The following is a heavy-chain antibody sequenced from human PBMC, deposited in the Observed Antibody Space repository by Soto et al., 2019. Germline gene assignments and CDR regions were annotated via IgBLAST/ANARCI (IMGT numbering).Heavy chain of an antibody. D-gene: IGHD3-3*01. CDR1: GGSVSSGSYY. V-gene: IGHV4-61*01. Sequence: SETLSLTCTVSGGSVSSGSYYWSWIRQPPGKGLEWIGYIYYSGSTNYNPSLKSRVTISVDTSKNQFSLKLSSVTAADTAVYYCARRPLISRSYYDFWSGSALDYWGQGTLVTVSS. CDR3: ARRPLISRSYYDFWSGSALDY. CDR2: IYYSGST. J-gene: IGHJ4*02.